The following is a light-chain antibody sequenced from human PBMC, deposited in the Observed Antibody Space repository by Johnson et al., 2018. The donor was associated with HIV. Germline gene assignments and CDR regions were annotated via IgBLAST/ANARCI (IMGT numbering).Light chain of an antibody. CDR3: GTWDSSLSAMG. CDR1: SSNIVNNY. V-gene: IGLV1-51*01. J-gene: IGLJ1*01. CDR2: DNN. Sequence: QSVLTQPPSVSAAPGQKVTISCSGSSSNIVNNYVSWYQQLPGTAPKLLIYDNNKRPSGIPDRFSGSKSGTSATLGITGLQTGDEADYYCGTWDSSLSAMGLGTGTKVTVL.